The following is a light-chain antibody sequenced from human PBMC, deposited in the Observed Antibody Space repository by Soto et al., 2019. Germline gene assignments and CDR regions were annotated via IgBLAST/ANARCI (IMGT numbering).Light chain of an antibody. Sequence: DIVMTQSPLSLPVTPGEPASISCRSSQSLLHSNGYNYLDWYLQKPGQSPQLLIYLGSNRASRVPDRFSSSGSGTDFTLKISRVEAEDVGIYYCMQALQTSITFGQGTRLEIK. J-gene: IGKJ5*01. CDR3: MQALQTSIT. CDR1: QSLLHSNGYNY. V-gene: IGKV2-28*01. CDR2: LGS.